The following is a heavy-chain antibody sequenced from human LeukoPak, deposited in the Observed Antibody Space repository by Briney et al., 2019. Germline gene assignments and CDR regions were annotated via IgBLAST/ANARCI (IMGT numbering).Heavy chain of an antibody. CDR2: ISAYNGNT. Sequence: GASVKVSCKASGYTFTSYGISWVRQAPGQGLEWMGWISAYNGNTNYAQKLQGRVTMTTDTSTSTAYMELRSLRSDDTAVYYCARDLTFSIGRSYPHRYYYYYMDVWGKGTTVTVSS. V-gene: IGHV1-18*01. CDR3: ARDLTFSIGRSYPHRYYYYYMDV. CDR1: GYTFTSYG. D-gene: IGHD1-26*01. J-gene: IGHJ6*03.